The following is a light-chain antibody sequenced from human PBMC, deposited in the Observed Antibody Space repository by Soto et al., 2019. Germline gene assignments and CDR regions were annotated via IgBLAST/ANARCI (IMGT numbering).Light chain of an antibody. J-gene: IGLJ1*01. Sequence: QSALTQPRSVSGSPGQSVTISCTGTSSDVGHYNSVSWYQQHPGKAPELIIFDVSKRPSGVPDRFSGSKSGNTASLTISGIQAEDEADYYCCSYAGDYSYVFGSGTKLTVL. CDR3: CSYAGDYSYV. V-gene: IGLV2-11*01. CDR1: SSDVGHYNS. CDR2: DVS.